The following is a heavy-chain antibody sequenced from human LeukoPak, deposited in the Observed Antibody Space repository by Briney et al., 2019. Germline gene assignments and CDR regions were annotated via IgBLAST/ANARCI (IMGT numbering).Heavy chain of an antibody. Sequence: GASVKVSCKASGYTFIGFYMHWVRQAPGQGLEWMGWINPKSGVTNYAQRFQGRVTMTRNTTISTVYMELSRLRSDDTAVYYCARVRVPASIGYFDVWGRGTLVTVSS. CDR3: ARVRVPASIGYFDV. CDR2: INPKSGVT. D-gene: IGHD2-2*01. CDR1: GYTFIGFY. V-gene: IGHV1-2*02. J-gene: IGHJ2*01.